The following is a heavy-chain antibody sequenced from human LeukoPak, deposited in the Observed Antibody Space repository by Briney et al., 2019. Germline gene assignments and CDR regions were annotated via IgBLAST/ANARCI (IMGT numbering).Heavy chain of an antibody. V-gene: IGHV3-21*04. J-gene: IGHJ4*02. CDR3: ARDLPHTPPYGDYVLGAY. D-gene: IGHD4-17*01. CDR2: ISSSSSYI. CDR1: GFTFSSYS. Sequence: GGSLRLSCAASGFTFSSYSMNWVRQAPGKGLEWVSSISSSSSYIYYADSVKGRFTISRDNAKNSLYLQMNSLRAEDTAVYYCARDLPHTPPYGDYVLGAYWGQGTLVTVSS.